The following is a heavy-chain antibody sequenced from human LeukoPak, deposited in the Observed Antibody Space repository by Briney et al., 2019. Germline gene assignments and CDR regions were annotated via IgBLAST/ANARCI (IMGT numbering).Heavy chain of an antibody. J-gene: IGHJ3*02. Sequence: SETLSLTCTVSGGSISSSSYYWGWIRQPPGKGLEWIGYIYYSGSTKYNPSLKSRVTISLDTSKNQFSLKLSSVTAADTAAYYCARGGYYDSSGYSLDAFDIWGQGTMVTVSS. CDR3: ARGGYYDSSGYSLDAFDI. CDR1: GGSISSSSYY. D-gene: IGHD3-22*01. V-gene: IGHV4-61*05. CDR2: IYYSGST.